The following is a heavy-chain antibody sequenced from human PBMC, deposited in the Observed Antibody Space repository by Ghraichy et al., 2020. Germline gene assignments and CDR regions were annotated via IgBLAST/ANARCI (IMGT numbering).Heavy chain of an antibody. CDR1: GFTFSTYS. D-gene: IGHD2-2*01. CDR3: TRDPHALDY. Sequence: GGSLRLSCAASGFTFSTYSMNWVRQAPGKGLEWVSYINSRNTMYYADSVKGRFTISRDNAKNSLYLQMNSLRDEDTAVYYCTRDPHALDYWGQGTLVTVSS. V-gene: IGHV3-48*02. J-gene: IGHJ4*02. CDR2: INSRNTM.